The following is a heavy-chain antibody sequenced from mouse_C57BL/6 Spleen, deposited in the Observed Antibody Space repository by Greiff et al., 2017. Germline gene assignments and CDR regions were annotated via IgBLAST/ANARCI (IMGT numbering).Heavy chain of an antibody. J-gene: IGHJ2*01. CDR2: INPGSGGT. Sequence: QVQLQQSGAELVRPGTSVKVSCKASGYAFTNYLIEWVKQRPGQGLEWIGVINPGSGGTNYNEKFKGKATLTADKASSTAYLQLSSLTSEDSAVYFCARTGCSSFYFDYWGQGTTLTVAS. CDR1: GYAFTNYL. V-gene: IGHV1-54*01. CDR3: ARTGCSSFYFDY. D-gene: IGHD1-1*01.